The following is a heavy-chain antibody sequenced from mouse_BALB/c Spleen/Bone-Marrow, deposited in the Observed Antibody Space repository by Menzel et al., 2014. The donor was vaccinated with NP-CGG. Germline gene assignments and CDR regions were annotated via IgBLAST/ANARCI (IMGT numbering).Heavy chain of an antibody. V-gene: IGHV7-3*02. CDR3: ARDRGLTYFDY. Sequence: DVQLVESGGGLVQPGGSLRLSCTTSGFTFTDYYMSWVRQPPGKAREWLGFIRNKANGYTTEYSASVKGRFTISRDNSQSILYLQMNTLRAEDSATYYCARDRGLTYFDYWGQGTTLTVSS. CDR1: GFTFTDYY. CDR2: IRNKANGYTT. D-gene: IGHD2-4*01. J-gene: IGHJ2*01.